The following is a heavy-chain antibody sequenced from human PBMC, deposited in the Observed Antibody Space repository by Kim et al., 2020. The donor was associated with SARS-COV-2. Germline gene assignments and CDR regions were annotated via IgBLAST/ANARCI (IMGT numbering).Heavy chain of an antibody. CDR1: GYTFTSYA. V-gene: IGHV1-3*01. CDR3: ARGDRRGIYCSGGSCYPDY. Sequence: ASVKVSCKASGYTFTSYAMHWVRQAPGQRLEWMGWINAGNGNTKYSQKFQGRVTITRDTSASTAYMELSSRRSEDTPVYYCARGDRRGIYCSGGSCYPDYWGQGTLVTVSS. CDR2: INAGNGNT. D-gene: IGHD2-15*01. J-gene: IGHJ4*02.